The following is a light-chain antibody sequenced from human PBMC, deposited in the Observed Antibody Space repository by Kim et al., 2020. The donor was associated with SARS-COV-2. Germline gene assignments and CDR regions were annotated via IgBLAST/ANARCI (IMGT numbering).Light chain of an antibody. J-gene: IGLJ1*01. CDR1: SSNIGAGYD. CDR3: QSYDSSLSDSV. Sequence: RVAITCTGSSSNIGAGYDVHWYQQLPGTAPKLLIYGNSNRPSGVPDRFSGSKSGTSASLAITGLQAEDEADYYCQSYDSSLSDSVFGTGTKVTVL. V-gene: IGLV1-40*01. CDR2: GNS.